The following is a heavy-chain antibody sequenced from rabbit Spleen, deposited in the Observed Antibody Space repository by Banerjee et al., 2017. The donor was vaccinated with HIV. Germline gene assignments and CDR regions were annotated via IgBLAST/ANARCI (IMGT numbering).Heavy chain of an antibody. CDR1: GFDFSSGYD. CDR3: ARDTSSSFSSYGMDL. CDR2: IYTGNSKT. Sequence: QSLEESGGGLVKPGGSLKLSCKASGFDFSSGYDMCWVRQAPGKGLEWIACIYTGNSKTYYANWAKGRFTISKTSSTTVTLQMTSLTVADTATYFCARDTSSSFSSYGMDLWGQGTLVTVS. V-gene: IGHV1S40*01. D-gene: IGHD1-1*01. J-gene: IGHJ3*01.